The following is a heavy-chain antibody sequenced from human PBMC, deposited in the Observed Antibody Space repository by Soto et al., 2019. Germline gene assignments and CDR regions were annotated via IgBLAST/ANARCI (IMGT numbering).Heavy chain of an antibody. CDR2: IYYSGST. CDR1: GGSISSYY. V-gene: IGHV4-59*01. CDR3: ARVLTMGYYYYYMDV. J-gene: IGHJ6*03. Sequence: SETLSLTCTVSGGSISSYYWSWIRQPPGKGLEWIGYIYYSGSTNYNPSLKSRVTISVDTSKNQFSLKLSSVTAADTAVYYCARVLTMGYYYYYMDVWGKGTTVTVSS. D-gene: IGHD1-1*01.